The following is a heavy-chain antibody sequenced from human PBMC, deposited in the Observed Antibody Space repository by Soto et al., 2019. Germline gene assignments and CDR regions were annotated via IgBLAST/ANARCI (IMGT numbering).Heavy chain of an antibody. CDR1: GGTFNTYA. CDR3: AREVQVHTPAFVY. CDR2: ISPMFGAA. V-gene: IGHV1-69*19. Sequence: QVQLVQSGAEMKKPGSSVKVSCQSSGGTFNTYAMNWVRQAPGQGPEWMGDISPMFGAANYAPKFQGRVTITADQATGTSYMQVSSLTSEDTALCFCAREVQVHTPAFVYWGQGTLVTVSS. D-gene: IGHD3-10*01. J-gene: IGHJ4*02.